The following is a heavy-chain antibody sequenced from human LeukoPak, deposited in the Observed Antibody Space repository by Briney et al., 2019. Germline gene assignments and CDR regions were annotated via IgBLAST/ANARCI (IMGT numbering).Heavy chain of an antibody. CDR3: ARVNYDILTGFQNYFDY. D-gene: IGHD3-9*01. CDR2: IYYSGST. CDR1: GGSISSGGYY. Sequence: SETLSLTCTVSGGSISSGGYYWSWIRQHPGKGLEWIGYIYYSGSTYYNPSLKSRVTISVDTSKNQFSLKLSSVTAADTAVYYCARVNYDILTGFQNYFDYWGQGTLVTVSS. V-gene: IGHV4-31*03. J-gene: IGHJ4*02.